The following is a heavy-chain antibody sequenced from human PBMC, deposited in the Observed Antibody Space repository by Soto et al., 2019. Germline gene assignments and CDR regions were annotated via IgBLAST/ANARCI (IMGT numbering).Heavy chain of an antibody. D-gene: IGHD2-21*02. CDR2: IWYDGTNE. J-gene: IGHJ4*02. V-gene: IGHV3-33*08. CDR1: GFTFSSRS. Sequence: QVQLVESGGGVVQPGGSLRLSCAVSGFTFSSRSMHWVRQAPGKGLEWLAVIWYDGTNEYYSDSVRGRFTISRDNSKNILYLNINALSAEDTAVYYCAREGVTSFYLDYWGQGTLVTVSS. CDR3: AREGVTSFYLDY.